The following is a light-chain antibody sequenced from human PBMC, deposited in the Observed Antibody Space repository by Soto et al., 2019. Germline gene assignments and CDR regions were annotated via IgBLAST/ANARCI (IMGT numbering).Light chain of an antibody. V-gene: IGKV1-5*01. CDR1: QSISTF. CDR2: DAS. CDR3: QQYHNYPRT. J-gene: IGKJ1*01. Sequence: DIQMTQSPSTLSASAGDTVTITCRASQSISTFLAWYQQKPGKAPKLLIFDASSLKSGVPSRFSGSGSGTEFTLTISSLQPDDFATYFCQQYHNYPRTFGQGTKVDIK.